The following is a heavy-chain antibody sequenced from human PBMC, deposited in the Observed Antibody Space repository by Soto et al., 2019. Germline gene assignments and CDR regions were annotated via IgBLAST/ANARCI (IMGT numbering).Heavy chain of an antibody. CDR3: ARDRREYYYGSGSRSFDY. V-gene: IGHV1-2*02. J-gene: IGHJ4*02. CDR2: INPNSGGT. D-gene: IGHD3-10*01. Sequence: QVQLVQSGAEVKKPGASVKVSCKASGYTFTGYYMHWVRQAPGQGLEWMGWINPNSGGTNYAQKFQGRVTMTRDTSISTAYMELSRLRSDDTAVYYCARDRREYYYGSGSRSFDYWGQGTLVTVSS. CDR1: GYTFTGYY.